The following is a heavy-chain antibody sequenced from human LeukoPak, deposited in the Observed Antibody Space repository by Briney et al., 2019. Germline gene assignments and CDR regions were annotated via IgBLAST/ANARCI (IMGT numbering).Heavy chain of an antibody. D-gene: IGHD4-11*01. CDR2: IYTSGST. CDR1: GVSISSYY. Sequence: SETLSLTCTVSGVSISSYYWSWVRQPAGKGLEWIGRIYTSGSTNSNPSLKSRVTISVDKSKNQFSLKLSSVSAADTAVYYCARGGVRHFSNYYYMDVWGKGTTVTVSS. J-gene: IGHJ6*03. V-gene: IGHV4-4*07. CDR3: ARGGVRHFSNYYYMDV.